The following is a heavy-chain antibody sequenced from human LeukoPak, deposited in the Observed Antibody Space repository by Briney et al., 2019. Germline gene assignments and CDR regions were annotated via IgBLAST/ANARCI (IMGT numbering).Heavy chain of an antibody. CDR1: GYSFTSYW. V-gene: IGHV5-51*01. Sequence: GESLKISCKGSGYSFTSYWIGWVRQMPGKGLEWMGIIYPGDSDTRYSPSFQGQVTISADKSISTAYLQWSSLKASDTAMYYCARRRGDEGATPNPPDYWGQGTLVTVSS. CDR2: IYPGDSDT. D-gene: IGHD1-26*01. J-gene: IGHJ4*02. CDR3: ARRRGDEGATPNPPDY.